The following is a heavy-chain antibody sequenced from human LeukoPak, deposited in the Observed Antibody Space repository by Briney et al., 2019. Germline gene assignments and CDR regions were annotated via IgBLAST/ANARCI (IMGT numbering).Heavy chain of an antibody. J-gene: IGHJ4*02. Sequence: PSETLSLTCAVYGGSFSGYYWSWIRQPPGKGLEWIGEINHSGSTNYNPSLKSRVTISVDTSKNQFSLKLSSGTAADTAVYYCARGSSLFDYWGQGTLVTVSS. CDR3: ARGSSLFDY. CDR1: GGSFSGYY. CDR2: INHSGST. V-gene: IGHV4-34*01.